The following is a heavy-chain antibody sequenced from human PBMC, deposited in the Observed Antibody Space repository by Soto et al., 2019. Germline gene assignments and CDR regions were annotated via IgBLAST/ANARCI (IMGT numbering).Heavy chain of an antibody. CDR1: GFSLSTSGVG. Sequence: QITLKESGPTLVKPTQTLTLTCTFSGFSLSTSGVGVGWIRQPPGKALEGLALIYWDDDKRYSPSLKSRLTITKDTTKNQVVLTMTNMDPVDTATYYCAHHSGYDYDYYYYYGMDVWGQGTTVTVSS. CDR3: AHHSGYDYDYYYYYGMDV. V-gene: IGHV2-5*02. J-gene: IGHJ6*02. CDR2: IYWDDDK. D-gene: IGHD5-12*01.